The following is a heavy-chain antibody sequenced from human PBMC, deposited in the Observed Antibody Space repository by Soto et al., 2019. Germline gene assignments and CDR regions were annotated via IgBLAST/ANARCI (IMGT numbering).Heavy chain of an antibody. CDR1: GGTFSSYA. Sequence: SVKVSCKASGGTFSSYAISWVRQAPGQGLEWMGGIIPIFGTANYAQKFQGRVTITADESTSTAYMELSSLRSEDPAVYYCLCAHVATPVRLAYWRQGTLV. V-gene: IGHV1-69*13. J-gene: IGHJ1*01. CDR2: IIPIFGTA. CDR3: LCAHVATPVRLAY. D-gene: IGHD3-10*02.